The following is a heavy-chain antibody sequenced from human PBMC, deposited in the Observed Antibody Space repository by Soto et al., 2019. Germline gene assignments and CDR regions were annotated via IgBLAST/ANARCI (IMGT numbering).Heavy chain of an antibody. Sequence: SSETLSLTCTVSGGSISSSSYYWGWIRQPPGKGLEWIGSIYYSGSTYYNPSLKSRVTISVDTSKNQFSLKLSFVTAADTAVYYCASMLHSIAVGAPGNGFDPYDQGTLVTVSS. CDR1: GGSISSSSYY. CDR3: ASMLHSIAVGAPGNGFDP. D-gene: IGHD6-19*01. CDR2: IYYSGST. V-gene: IGHV4-39*01. J-gene: IGHJ5*02.